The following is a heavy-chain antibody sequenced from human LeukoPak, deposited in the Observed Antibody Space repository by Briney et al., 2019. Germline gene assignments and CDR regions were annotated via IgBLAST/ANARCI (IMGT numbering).Heavy chain of an antibody. D-gene: IGHD6-19*01. CDR2: ISKNGRNT. CDR1: GFTLRSYG. Sequence: GGSLRLSCAASGFTLRSYGMHWVRRAPGKGLEFVSAISKNGRNTYYGNSMKGRFTISRDISKNTLYLQMGSLRPEDMAVYYCARVDSGSACASWGQGILVTVSS. V-gene: IGHV3-64*01. J-gene: IGHJ1*01. CDR3: ARVDSGSACAS.